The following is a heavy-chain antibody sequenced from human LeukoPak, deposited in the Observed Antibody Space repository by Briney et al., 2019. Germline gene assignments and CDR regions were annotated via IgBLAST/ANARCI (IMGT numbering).Heavy chain of an antibody. V-gene: IGHV3-7*01. D-gene: IGHD6-19*01. Sequence: PGGSLRLSCAASGFTFSGYWMSWVRQAPGKGLEWVANIKQDGSEKYYVDSVKGRFTISRDNAKNSLYLQMNSLRAEDTAVYYCARDQDSSGWYWYFQHWGQGTLVTVSS. J-gene: IGHJ1*01. CDR3: ARDQDSSGWYWYFQH. CDR2: IKQDGSEK. CDR1: GFTFSGYW.